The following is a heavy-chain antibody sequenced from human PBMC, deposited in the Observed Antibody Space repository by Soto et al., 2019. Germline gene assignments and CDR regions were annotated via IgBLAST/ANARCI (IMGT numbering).Heavy chain of an antibody. Sequence: ASVKVSCKASVYTFTSYGISWVRQAPGQGLEWMGWISAYNGNTNYAQKLQGRVTMTTDTSTSTAYMELRSLRSDDTAVYYCARHGEQLVPYYYYGMDVWGQGTTVTVSS. J-gene: IGHJ6*02. D-gene: IGHD6-6*01. CDR1: VYTFTSYG. CDR3: ARHGEQLVPYYYYGMDV. V-gene: IGHV1-18*01. CDR2: ISAYNGNT.